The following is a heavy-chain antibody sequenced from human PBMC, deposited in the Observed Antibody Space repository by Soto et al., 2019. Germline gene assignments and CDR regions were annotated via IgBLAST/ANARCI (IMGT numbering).Heavy chain of an antibody. CDR3: STNGSSVVFDC. CDR2: IFAVFGSP. J-gene: IGHJ4*02. V-gene: IGHV1-69*01. Sequence: QVQLVQSGTEMRKPGSSVKVSCKASGDTFDIYTFNWVRQAPGQGLEWMGGIFAVFGSPHYAEKFQDRLTITADETTTTAYKELRNMSSEVTAVYYCSTNGSSVVFDCWGQGTLVTVSS. CDR1: GDTFDIYT. D-gene: IGHD1-26*01.